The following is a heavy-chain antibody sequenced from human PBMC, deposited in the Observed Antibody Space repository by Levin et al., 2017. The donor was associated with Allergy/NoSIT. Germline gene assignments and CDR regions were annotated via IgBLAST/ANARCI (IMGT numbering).Heavy chain of an antibody. Sequence: SETLSLTCSVSGGSVSSGSDYWSWIRQPPGKGLEWIGCVYYTGTTYSSPSLKSRVTISVDTSKNQFSLKLTSVTAADTAVYYCARANLSGSYVPGRFHNWSQGTLVSVPS. CDR2: VYYTGTT. D-gene: IGHD3-16*01. CDR1: GGSVSSGSDY. V-gene: IGHV4-61*01. CDR3: ARANLSGSYVPGRFHN. J-gene: IGHJ4*02.